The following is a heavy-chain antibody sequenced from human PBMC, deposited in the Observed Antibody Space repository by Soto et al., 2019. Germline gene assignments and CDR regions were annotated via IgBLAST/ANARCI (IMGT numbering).Heavy chain of an antibody. D-gene: IGHD5-12*01. CDR3: AKSGYSGYDYPPNYYYYYGMDV. V-gene: IGHV3-23*01. CDR1: GFTFSSYA. Sequence: PGGSLRLSCAASGFTFSSYAMSWVRQAPGKGLEWVSAISGSGGSTYYADSVKGRFTISRDNSKNTLYLQMNSLRAEDTAVYYCAKSGYSGYDYPPNYYYYYGMDVWGQGTTVTVSS. CDR2: ISGSGGST. J-gene: IGHJ6*02.